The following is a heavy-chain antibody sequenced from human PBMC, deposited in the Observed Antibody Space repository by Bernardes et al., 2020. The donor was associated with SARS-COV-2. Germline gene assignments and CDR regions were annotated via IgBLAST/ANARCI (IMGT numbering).Heavy chain of an antibody. D-gene: IGHD3-16*01. Sequence: GGSLRLSCAASGFTFSNFYMSWFRLAPGKGLEWVSYITSGSTNTDYADSVKGRFTISRDEAKNSLYLQMIGLVGEDTAVDYCARERGGGYFDSWGQGSLVTVSS. J-gene: IGHJ4*02. CDR2: ITSGSTNT. CDR1: GFTFSNFY. CDR3: ARERGGGYFDS. V-gene: IGHV3-11*05.